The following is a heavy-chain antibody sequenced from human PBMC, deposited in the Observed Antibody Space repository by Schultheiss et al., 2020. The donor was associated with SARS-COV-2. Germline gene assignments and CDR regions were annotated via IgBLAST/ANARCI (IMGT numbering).Heavy chain of an antibody. CDR3: ARAWGVTGPLDAFDI. CDR2: ISSSSSYI. D-gene: IGHD2-21*02. V-gene: IGHV3-21*01. Sequence: GGSLRLSCAASGFTFSSYGMHWVRQAPGKGLEWVSSISSSSSYIYYADSVKGRFTISRDNAKNSLYLQMNSLRAEDTAVYYCARAWGVTGPLDAFDIWGQGTMVTVSS. J-gene: IGHJ3*02. CDR1: GFTFSSYG.